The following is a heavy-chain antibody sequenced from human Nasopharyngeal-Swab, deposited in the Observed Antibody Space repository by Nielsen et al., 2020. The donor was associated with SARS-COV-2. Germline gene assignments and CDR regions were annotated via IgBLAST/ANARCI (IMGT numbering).Heavy chain of an antibody. CDR1: GGSISGSSYY. Sequence: LRLSCSVSGGSISGSSYYWGWIRPPPGKALEYIGAVYRYGDTYYNPSLKSRVTISVDTSKNQFSLTLTSVTAADTAVYFCARLGVVVPAAISGPWGQGTLVAVSS. D-gene: IGHD2-21*01. J-gene: IGHJ5*02. CDR3: ARLGVVVPAAISGP. V-gene: IGHV4-39*01. CDR2: VYRYGDT.